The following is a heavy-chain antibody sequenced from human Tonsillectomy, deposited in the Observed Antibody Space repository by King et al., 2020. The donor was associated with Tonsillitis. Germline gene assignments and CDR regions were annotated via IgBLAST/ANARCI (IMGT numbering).Heavy chain of an antibody. Sequence: VQLVESGGGLVQPGGSLRLSCAASGFTVSNYWRGWVRQAPGKGVEWVANIKDYGSEKYYAVFVAGRCTPSRDKAEGSLDLQMDSRRVEDTAVYYCARDPLTFGGLIALDSLGQGTLVTVSA. V-gene: IGHV3-7*01. D-gene: IGHD3-16*02. J-gene: IGHJ4*02. CDR3: ARDPLTFGGLIALDS. CDR2: IKDYGSEK. CDR1: GFTVSNYW.